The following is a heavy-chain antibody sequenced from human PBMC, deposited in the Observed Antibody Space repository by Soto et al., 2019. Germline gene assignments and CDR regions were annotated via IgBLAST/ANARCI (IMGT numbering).Heavy chain of an antibody. D-gene: IGHD4-17*01. CDR1: GFTFNNYA. CDR2: IGGSDGST. V-gene: IGHV3-23*01. Sequence: EVQLLESGGGLVQPGGSLRLSCAASGFTFNNYAMNWVRQAPGKGLEWVSGIGGSDGSTYYADSVKGRFTIFRDNAKSTVYLQMNSLRAEDTAVYACARGPHADYVYWYFDLWGRGTLVTVSS. J-gene: IGHJ2*01. CDR3: ARGPHADYVYWYFDL.